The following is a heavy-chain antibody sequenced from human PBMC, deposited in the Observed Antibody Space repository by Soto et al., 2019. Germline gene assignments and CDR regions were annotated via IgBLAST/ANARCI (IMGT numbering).Heavy chain of an antibody. CDR3: ARFPLDFGDRYWYFDL. CDR2: VIPIFATP. J-gene: IGHJ2*01. V-gene: IGHV1-69*01. CDR1: GDTFIRYA. D-gene: IGHD4-17*01. Sequence: QVQLVQSGAEVKKPGSSVKVSCKAPGDTFIRYAISWVRQAPGQGLEWMGGVIPIFATPQYAQKFQGRVTITADESTTTAYMELSSLRSEDTAVYYCARFPLDFGDRYWYFDLWGRGTLVTVSS.